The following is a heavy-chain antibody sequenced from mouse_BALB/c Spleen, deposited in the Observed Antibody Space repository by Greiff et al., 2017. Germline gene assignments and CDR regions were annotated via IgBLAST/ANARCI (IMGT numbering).Heavy chain of an antibody. J-gene: IGHJ2*01. CDR1: GYTFTSYW. CDR2: INPSTGYT. D-gene: IGHD3-1*01. Sequence: QVQLKQSGAELAKPGASVKMSCKASGYTFTSYWMHWVKQRPGQGLEWIGYINPSTGYTEYNQKFKDKATLTADKSSSTAYMQLSSLTSEDSAVYYCARRAHYFDYWGQGTTLTVSS. CDR3: ARRAHYFDY. V-gene: IGHV1-7*01.